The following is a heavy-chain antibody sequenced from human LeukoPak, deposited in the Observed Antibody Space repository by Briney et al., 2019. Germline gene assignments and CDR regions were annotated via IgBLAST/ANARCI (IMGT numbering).Heavy chain of an antibody. J-gene: IGHJ5*02. D-gene: IGHD3-10*01. CDR2: FNPIFGSA. CDR1: GDSFGTYG. Sequence: GASVKVSCKASGDSFGTYGITWVRQAPGEGLEWMGGFNPIFGSAQYAQKFQGRVTITMDVSARTVYMELSSLRSEDTTIHYCARDFGSGVFDPWGQGTLVTVSS. V-gene: IGHV1-69*05. CDR3: ARDFGSGVFDP.